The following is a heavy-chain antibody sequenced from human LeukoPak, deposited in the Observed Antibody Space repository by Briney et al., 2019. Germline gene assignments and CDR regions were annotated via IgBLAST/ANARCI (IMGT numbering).Heavy chain of an antibody. D-gene: IGHD1-1*01. J-gene: IGHJ4*02. CDR1: GFTFSSYA. CDR3: AKVLERGQREGYDY. CDR2: ISGSGGST. Sequence: EGSLRLSCAASGFTFSSYAMSWVRQAPGKGLEWVSAISGSGGSTYYADSVKGRFTISRDNSKNTLYLQMNSLRAEDTAVYYCAKVLERGQREGYDYWGQGTLVTVSS. V-gene: IGHV3-23*01.